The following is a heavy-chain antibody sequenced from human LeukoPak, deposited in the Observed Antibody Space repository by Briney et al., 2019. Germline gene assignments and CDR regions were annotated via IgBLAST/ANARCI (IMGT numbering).Heavy chain of an antibody. Sequence: SVKVSCKASGGTFSSYAISWVRQAPGQGLEWMGRIIPILGIANYAQKFQGRVTITTDESTSTAYMELSSLRSEDTAVYYCVYDSSGYYYIDYWGQGTLVTVSS. J-gene: IGHJ4*02. CDR3: VYDSSGYYYIDY. D-gene: IGHD3-22*01. V-gene: IGHV1-69*04. CDR1: GGTFSSYA. CDR2: IIPILGIA.